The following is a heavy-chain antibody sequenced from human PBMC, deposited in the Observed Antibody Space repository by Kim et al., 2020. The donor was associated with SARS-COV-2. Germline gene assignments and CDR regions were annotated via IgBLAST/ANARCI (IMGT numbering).Heavy chain of an antibody. CDR2: GST. Sequence: GSTYYHPSLKSRVTISVDTSKNQFSLKLSSVTAADTAVYYCARDAAGNFDYWGQGTLVTVSS. CDR3: ARDAAGNFDY. J-gene: IGHJ4*02. D-gene: IGHD6-25*01. V-gene: IGHV4-31*02.